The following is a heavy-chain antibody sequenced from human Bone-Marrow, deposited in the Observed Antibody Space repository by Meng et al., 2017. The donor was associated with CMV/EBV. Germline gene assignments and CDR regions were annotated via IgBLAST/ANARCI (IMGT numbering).Heavy chain of an antibody. V-gene: IGHV3-53*01. Sequence: GESLKISCAASGFTVSTTYMSWVRQAPGKGLEWVSVIYSGGNTNYADSVKGRFTISRDNSKNTLYLQMNSLRAEDTAMYYCARSSNPRGLAWFGELYQKYGMDVWGQGTTVTVSS. CDR3: ARSSNPRGLAWFGELYQKYGMDV. CDR2: IYSGGNT. D-gene: IGHD3-10*01. J-gene: IGHJ6*02. CDR1: GFTVSTTY.